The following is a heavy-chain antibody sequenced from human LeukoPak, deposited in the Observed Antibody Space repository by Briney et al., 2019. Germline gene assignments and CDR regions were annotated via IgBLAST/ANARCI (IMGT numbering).Heavy chain of an antibody. CDR2: INHSGST. CDR1: GGSFSGYY. Sequence: PSETLSLTCAVYGGSFSGYYWSWIRQPPGKGLEWIGEINHSGSTNYNPSLKSRVTISVDTSKNQFSLKLSSVTAADTAVYYCARVSPYCTNGVCALDYWGQGTLVTVSS. CDR3: ARVSPYCTNGVCALDY. J-gene: IGHJ4*02. V-gene: IGHV4-34*01. D-gene: IGHD2-8*01.